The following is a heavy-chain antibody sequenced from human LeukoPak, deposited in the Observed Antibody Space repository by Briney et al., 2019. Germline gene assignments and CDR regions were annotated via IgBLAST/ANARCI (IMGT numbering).Heavy chain of an antibody. Sequence: GGSLRLSCVASGFTFSTYGMHWVRQAPGKGLEWVAFIRYDGINKYYADSVKGRFTISRDNSKNTLYLQMNSLRAEDTAVYYCAKDFGGLAAAGTVTDYWGQGTLVTVSS. V-gene: IGHV3-30*02. D-gene: IGHD6-13*01. CDR3: AKDFGGLAAAGTVTDY. J-gene: IGHJ4*02. CDR1: GFTFSTYG. CDR2: IRYDGINK.